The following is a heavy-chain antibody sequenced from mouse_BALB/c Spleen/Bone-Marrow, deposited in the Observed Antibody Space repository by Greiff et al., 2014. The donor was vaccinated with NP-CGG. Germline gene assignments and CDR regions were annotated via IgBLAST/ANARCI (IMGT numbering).Heavy chain of an antibody. CDR3: ANYYYGSRFDY. V-gene: IGHV14-3*02. CDR1: GFNIKDTY. Sequence: EVQLQQSGAALVKPGASVKLSCTASGFNIKDTYMHWVKQRPEQGLEWIGRIDPANGNTKYDPKFQGKATITADTSSNTAYLQLSSLTSEDTAVYYCANYYYGSRFDYWGQGTTLTVSS. D-gene: IGHD1-1*01. CDR2: IDPANGNT. J-gene: IGHJ2*01.